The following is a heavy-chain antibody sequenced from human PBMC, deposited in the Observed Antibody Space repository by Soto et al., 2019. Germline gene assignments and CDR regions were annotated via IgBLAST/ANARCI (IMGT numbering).Heavy chain of an antibody. CDR3: ARDYYGSGSYHNWFDP. Sequence: SETLSLTCTVSGGSISSGDYYWSWIRQPPGKGLEWIGYIYYSGSTYYNPSLKSRVTISVDTSKNQFSLKLSSVTAADTAVYYCARDYYGSGSYHNWFDPWGQGTLVTVSS. CDR2: IYYSGST. J-gene: IGHJ5*02. CDR1: GGSISSGDYY. D-gene: IGHD3-10*01. V-gene: IGHV4-30-4*01.